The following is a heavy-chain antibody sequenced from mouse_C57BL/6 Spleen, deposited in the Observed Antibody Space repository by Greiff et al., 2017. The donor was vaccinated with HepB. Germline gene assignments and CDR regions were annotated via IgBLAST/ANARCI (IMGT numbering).Heavy chain of an antibody. J-gene: IGHJ4*01. Sequence: VQLQQSGAELVKPGASVKLSCKASGYTFTSYWMHWVKQRPGQGLEWIGMIHPNSGSTNYNEKFKSKATLTVDESSSTAYMQLSSLTSEDSAVYYCARDSITTVVATDYAMDYWGQGTSVTVSS. V-gene: IGHV1-64*01. D-gene: IGHD1-1*01. CDR1: GYTFTSYW. CDR3: ARDSITTVVATDYAMDY. CDR2: IHPNSGST.